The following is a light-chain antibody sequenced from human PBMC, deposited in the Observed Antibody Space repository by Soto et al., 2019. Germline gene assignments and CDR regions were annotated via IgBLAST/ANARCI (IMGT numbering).Light chain of an antibody. J-gene: IGLJ2*01. Sequence: QSVLTQPASVSGYPGQSITISCTGTSSDVGSYNLVSWYQQHPGKAPKLMIYEGSKRPSGVSNRFSGSKSGNTASLTISGLQAEHEADYYCCSYAGSSTLVFGGGTKLTVL. CDR2: EGS. CDR1: SSDVGSYNL. V-gene: IGLV2-23*01. CDR3: CSYAGSSTLV.